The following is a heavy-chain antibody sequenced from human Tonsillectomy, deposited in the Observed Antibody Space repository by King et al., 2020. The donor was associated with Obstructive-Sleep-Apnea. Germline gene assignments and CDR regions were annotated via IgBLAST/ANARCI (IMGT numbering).Heavy chain of an antibody. D-gene: IGHD3-22*01. J-gene: IGHJ4*02. V-gene: IGHV3-64D*06. CDR2: ISTNGDST. CDR3: VKDAGWIVVVNRYFDY. CDR1: GFTFSSYG. Sequence: VQLVESGGGLVQPGGSLRLSCSASGFTFSSYGMHWVRQAPGKGLEYVSAISTNGDSTYYADSVKGRFTISRDNSNNTLYLLMSSLRAEDTAVYYCVKDAGWIVVVNRYFDYWGQGTLVTVSS.